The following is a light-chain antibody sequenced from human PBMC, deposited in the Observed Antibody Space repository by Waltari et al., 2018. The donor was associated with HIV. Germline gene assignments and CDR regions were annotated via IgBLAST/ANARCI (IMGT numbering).Light chain of an antibody. CDR3: FSYAGNNYLL. CDR1: SSDIGLYNF. Sequence: QSALPQPPSASGSPGQSVTISCAGPSSDIGLYNFVSWYQHHPGTAPNLMISEVSRRPSGVPDLFSGSKSGNTASLTVSGLQAEDDAAYYCFSYAGNNYLLFGGGTKLTVL. CDR2: EVS. J-gene: IGLJ2*01. V-gene: IGLV2-8*01.